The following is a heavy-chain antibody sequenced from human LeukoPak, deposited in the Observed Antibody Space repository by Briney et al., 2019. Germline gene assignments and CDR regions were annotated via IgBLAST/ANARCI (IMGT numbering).Heavy chain of an antibody. CDR1: GYTFTSYA. CDR2: ISAYNGNT. J-gene: IGHJ4*02. D-gene: IGHD6-13*01. V-gene: IGHV1-18*01. CDR3: ARDGIAAAGTRPFDY. Sequence: ASVKVSCKASGYTFTSYAMNWVRQAPGQGLEWMGWISAYNGNTNYAQKLQGRVTMTTDTSTSTAYMELRSLRSDDTAVYYCARDGIAAAGTRPFDYWGQGTLVTVSS.